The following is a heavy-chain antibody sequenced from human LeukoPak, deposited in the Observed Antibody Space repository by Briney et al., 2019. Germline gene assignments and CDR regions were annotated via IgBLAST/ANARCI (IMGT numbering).Heavy chain of an antibody. J-gene: IGHJ3*01. Sequence: GGSLRLSCADSGFTFSYYWMSWVRQTQGKGLEWVANIKQDGSETYYVDSVRGRFTVSRDNTKKSLYLQMNSLRAEDTAVYYCARDRADVLTGYNGAFDFWGQGTMVTVSS. CDR2: IKQDGSET. V-gene: IGHV3-7*01. D-gene: IGHD3-9*01. CDR3: ARDRADVLTGYNGAFDF. CDR1: GFTFSYYW.